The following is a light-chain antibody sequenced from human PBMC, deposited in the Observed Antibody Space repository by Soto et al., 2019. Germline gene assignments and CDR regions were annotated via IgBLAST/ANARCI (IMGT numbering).Light chain of an antibody. CDR2: DAS. CDR3: QQRSNWPRT. V-gene: IGKV3-11*01. J-gene: IGKJ1*01. CDR1: QSISSY. Sequence: ERMLTQSRSTLSLSTGERATLSCMASQSISSYLAWYQRKPGQAPRLLIYDASNRATGIPARFSGSGSGTDFTLTISSLEPEDFAVYYCQQRSNWPRTFGQGTKVDI.